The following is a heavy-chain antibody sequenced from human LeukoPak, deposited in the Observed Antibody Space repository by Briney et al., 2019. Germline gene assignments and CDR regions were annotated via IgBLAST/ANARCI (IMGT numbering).Heavy chain of an antibody. V-gene: IGHV4-39*01. Sequence: ASETLSLTCAVSGGSIRSSSYYWGCIRQPPGKGLEGIGSIYYSGTTYYNPSLKSRVTISVDTSKNQFSLNLNSVTAADTAVYYCATQVGAARTYFDYWGQGTLVTVSS. CDR2: IYYSGTT. CDR1: GGSIRSSSYY. CDR3: ATQVGAARTYFDY. D-gene: IGHD6-6*01. J-gene: IGHJ4*02.